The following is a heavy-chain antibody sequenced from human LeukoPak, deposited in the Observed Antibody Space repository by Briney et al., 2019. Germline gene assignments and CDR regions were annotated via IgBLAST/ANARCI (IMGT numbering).Heavy chain of an antibody. J-gene: IGHJ4*02. D-gene: IGHD2-15*01. V-gene: IGHV4-39*07. CDR3: ARLHPCYHDFDY. CDR2: IYYSGST. CDR1: GGSISSSSYY. Sequence: SETLSLTCTVSGGSISSSSYYWGWIRQPPGKGLEWIGSIYYSGSTYYNPSLKSRVTISVDTSKNQFSLKLSSVTAADTAVYYCARLHPCYHDFDYWGQGALVTVSS.